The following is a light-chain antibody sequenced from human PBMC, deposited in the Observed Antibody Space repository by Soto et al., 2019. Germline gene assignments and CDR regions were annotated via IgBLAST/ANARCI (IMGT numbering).Light chain of an antibody. CDR3: QQRSNWPRT. Sequence: EIVLTHSPATLSLSPGEGATLSFRASQSVSSYLAWYQQKPGQAPRLLIYDASNRATGIPARFSGSGSGTDFTLTISSLEPEDFAVYYCQQRSNWPRTFGQGTKVDIK. CDR1: QSVSSY. J-gene: IGKJ1*01. CDR2: DAS. V-gene: IGKV3-11*01.